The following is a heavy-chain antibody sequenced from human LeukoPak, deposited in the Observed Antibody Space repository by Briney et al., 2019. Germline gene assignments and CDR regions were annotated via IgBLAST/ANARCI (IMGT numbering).Heavy chain of an antibody. D-gene: IGHD1-26*01. J-gene: IGHJ4*02. CDR2: IYYSGST. CDR1: GGSISTYY. V-gene: IGHV4-59*04. Sequence: PSETLSLTCTVSGGSISTYYWSWIRQPPGKGLEWVGYIYYSGSTYYRPSLKSRVTMSVDTSKNQFSLRLSSVTAADTAVYYCARGLRWDLTISGTSTFDYWGQGSLVTVSS. CDR3: ARGLRWDLTISGTSTFDY.